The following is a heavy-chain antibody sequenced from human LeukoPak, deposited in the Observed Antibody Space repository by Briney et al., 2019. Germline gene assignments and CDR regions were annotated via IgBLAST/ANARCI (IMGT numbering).Heavy chain of an antibody. V-gene: IGHV3-74*01. J-gene: IGHJ4*02. CDR3: AKKTYAYGYNGFDF. CDR1: IFTLWPYW. Sequence: GVSVRLFCAVWIFTLWPYWMQCLRQATGKGLVWLSSINSDGSSTSYADSVKGRFTIYRDNAKNTLYLQMNSLRAEDTAVYYCAKKTYAYGYNGFDFWGQGTLVTVSS. CDR2: INSDGSST. D-gene: IGHD5-18*01.